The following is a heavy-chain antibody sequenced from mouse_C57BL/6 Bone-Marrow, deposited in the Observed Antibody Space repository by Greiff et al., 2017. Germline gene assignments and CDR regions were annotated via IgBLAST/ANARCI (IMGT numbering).Heavy chain of an antibody. Sequence: QVTLKVCGPGILQPSQTLSLTCSFSGFSLSTFGMGVGWIRQPSGKGLEWLAHIWWDDDKYYNPALKSRLTISKDTPKNQVFLKIANVDTADTATYYCALDYSGSSFYAMDYWGQGTSVTVSS. J-gene: IGHJ4*01. CDR2: IWWDDDK. CDR3: ALDYSGSSFYAMDY. V-gene: IGHV8-8*01. CDR1: GFSLSTFGMG. D-gene: IGHD1-1*01.